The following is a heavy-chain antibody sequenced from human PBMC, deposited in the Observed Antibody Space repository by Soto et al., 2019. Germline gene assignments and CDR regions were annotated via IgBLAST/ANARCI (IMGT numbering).Heavy chain of an antibody. V-gene: IGHV1-2*04. D-gene: IGHD5-12*01. CDR1: GDTFTDYY. CDR2: INPNSGVT. Sequence: QVQLVQSGAEVKKPGASVTVSCRSSGDTFTDYYIHWVRQAPGQGLEWMGSINPNSGVTKYAQKFQGWVSMTRDTSIRTVYMQLSRLRSDDTAVYYCARESGGATATLDYYYFYMDVWGTGTTVTVSS. J-gene: IGHJ6*03. CDR3: ARESGGATATLDYYYFYMDV.